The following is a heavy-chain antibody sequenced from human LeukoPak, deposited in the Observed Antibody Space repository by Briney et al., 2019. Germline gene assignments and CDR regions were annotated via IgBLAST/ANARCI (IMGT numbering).Heavy chain of an antibody. J-gene: IGHJ4*02. V-gene: IGHV4-34*01. D-gene: IGHD2-15*01. CDR3: ARVGCSGGSCEFDY. Sequence: SETLSLTCAVYGGSFSGYYWSWIRQPPGKGLEWIGEINHSGSTNHNPSLKSRVTISVDTSKNQFSLKLSSVTAADTAVYYCARVGCSGGSCEFDYWGQGTLVTVSS. CDR2: INHSGST. CDR1: GGSFSGYY.